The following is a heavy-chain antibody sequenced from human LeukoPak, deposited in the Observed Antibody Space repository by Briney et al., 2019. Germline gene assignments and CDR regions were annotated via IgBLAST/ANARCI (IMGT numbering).Heavy chain of an antibody. D-gene: IGHD6-6*01. Sequence: GGSLRLSCAASGFTFSSYSMNWARQAPGKGLEWVSYISSSSSTIYYADSVKGRFTISRDNAKNSLYLQMNSLRAEDTAVYYCARELEYSSSSDYYYYYMDVWGKGTTVTVSS. CDR1: GFTFSSYS. J-gene: IGHJ6*03. CDR3: ARELEYSSSSDYYYYYMDV. V-gene: IGHV3-48*04. CDR2: ISSSSSTI.